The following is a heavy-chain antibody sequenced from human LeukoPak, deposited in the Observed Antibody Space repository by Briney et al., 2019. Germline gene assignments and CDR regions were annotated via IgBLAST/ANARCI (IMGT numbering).Heavy chain of an antibody. CDR3: AKSNDFWSGYYRSFDY. J-gene: IGHJ4*02. D-gene: IGHD3-3*01. V-gene: IGHV3-23*01. CDR1: GFTFSRYA. CDR2: ISGSGDNT. Sequence: PGEPLTLSCAASGFTFSRYAMSWLRQPPGKGLEWVSAISGSGDNTHYADSAKGRFTISRDNSNNTLYLQMNSLRADDTAVYYCAKSNDFWSGYYRSFDYWGQGTLVTVSS.